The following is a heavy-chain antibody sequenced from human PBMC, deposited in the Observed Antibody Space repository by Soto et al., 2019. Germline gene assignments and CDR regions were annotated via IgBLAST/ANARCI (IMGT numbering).Heavy chain of an antibody. CDR2: IIPIFGTA. CDR1: GGTFSSYA. Sequence: SVKVSCKASGGTFSSYAISWVRQAPGQGLEWMGGIIPIFGTANYAQKFQGRVTITADESTSTAYMELSSLRSEDTAVYYCARAHYYDSSGRGDWFDPWGQGTLVTVSS. CDR3: ARAHYYDSSGRGDWFDP. V-gene: IGHV1-69*13. D-gene: IGHD3-22*01. J-gene: IGHJ5*02.